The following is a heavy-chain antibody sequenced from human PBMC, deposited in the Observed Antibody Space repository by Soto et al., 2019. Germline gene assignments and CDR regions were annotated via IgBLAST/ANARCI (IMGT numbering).Heavy chain of an antibody. CDR1: GLTFSSYS. D-gene: IGHD6-19*01. CDR3: ARETGYSSGWRQDY. Sequence: ALRLSCAASGLTFSSYSMNWVRQAPGKGLEWVSYISSSSSTIYYADSVKGRFTISRDNAKNTLYLQMNSLRVEDTAVYYCARETGYSSGWRQDYWGQGTLVTVSS. CDR2: ISSSSSTI. V-gene: IGHV3-48*04. J-gene: IGHJ4*02.